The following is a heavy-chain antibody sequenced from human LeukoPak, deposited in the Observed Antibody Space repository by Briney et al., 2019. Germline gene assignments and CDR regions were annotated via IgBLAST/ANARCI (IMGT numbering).Heavy chain of an antibody. Sequence: SETLSLTCTVSGGSISSSSYYWGWIRQPPGKGLEWIGSIYYSGSTYYNPSLKSRVTISVDTSKNQFSLKLSSVTAADTAVYYCARLGTYDYGDYVDYWGQGTLVTVSS. CDR2: IYYSGST. CDR3: ARLGTYDYGDYVDY. D-gene: IGHD4-17*01. CDR1: GGSISSSSYY. V-gene: IGHV4-39*01. J-gene: IGHJ4*02.